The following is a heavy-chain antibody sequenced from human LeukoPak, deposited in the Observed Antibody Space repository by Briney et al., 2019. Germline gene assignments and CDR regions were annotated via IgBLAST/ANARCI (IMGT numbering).Heavy chain of an antibody. V-gene: IGHV3-53*01. D-gene: IGHD3/OR15-3a*01. Sequence: GGSLRLSCAASGFTVSSNYMSWVRQAPGKGLEWVSVIYSGGSTYYADSVKGRFTISRDNSKNTLYLQMNSLRAEDTAVYYCARGWTQTHLDAFDIWGQGTMVTVSS. J-gene: IGHJ3*02. CDR2: IYSGGST. CDR1: GFTVSSNY. CDR3: ARGWTQTHLDAFDI.